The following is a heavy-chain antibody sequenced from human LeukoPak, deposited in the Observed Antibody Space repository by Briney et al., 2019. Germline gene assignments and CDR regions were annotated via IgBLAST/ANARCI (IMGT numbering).Heavy chain of an antibody. CDR3: APTGYSSSWFLFDY. Sequence: EASVKVSCKASGYTFTGYYMHWVRQAPGQGLEWMGWINPNSGGTNYAQKFQGRVTMTRDTSISTAYTELSRLRSDDTAVYYCAPTGYSSSWFLFDYWGQGTLVTVSS. V-gene: IGHV1-2*02. CDR2: INPNSGGT. CDR1: GYTFTGYY. D-gene: IGHD6-13*01. J-gene: IGHJ4*02.